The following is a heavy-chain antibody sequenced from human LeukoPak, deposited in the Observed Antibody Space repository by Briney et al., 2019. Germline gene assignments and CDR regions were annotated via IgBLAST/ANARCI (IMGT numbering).Heavy chain of an antibody. V-gene: IGHV3-30*04. Sequence: EGSLRLSCAASGFTFSSYAMHWVRQAPGKGLEWVAVISYDGSNKYYADSVKGRFTISRDNSKNTLYLQMNSLRAEDTAVYYCARGRALLRDAFDIWGQGTMVTVSS. CDR1: GFTFSSYA. D-gene: IGHD1-26*01. J-gene: IGHJ3*02. CDR2: ISYDGSNK. CDR3: ARGRALLRDAFDI.